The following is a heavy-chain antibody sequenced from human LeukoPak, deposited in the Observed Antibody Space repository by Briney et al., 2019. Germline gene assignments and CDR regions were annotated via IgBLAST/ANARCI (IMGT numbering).Heavy chain of an antibody. CDR2: IYSGGST. J-gene: IGHJ6*02. D-gene: IGHD3-22*01. V-gene: IGHV3-53*04. CDR3: TRERYYDSSGDYYYGMDV. Sequence: GGSLRLSCAASGFTVSSNCMSWVRQAPGKGLEWVSVIYSGGSTYYADSVKGRFTISRHNSKNTLYLQMNSLRAEDTAVYYCTRERYYDSSGDYYYGMDVWGQGTTVTVSS. CDR1: GFTVSSNC.